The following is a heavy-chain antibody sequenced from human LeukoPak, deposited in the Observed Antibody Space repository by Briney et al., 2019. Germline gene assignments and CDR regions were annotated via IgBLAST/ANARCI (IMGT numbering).Heavy chain of an antibody. J-gene: IGHJ5*02. V-gene: IGHV4-38-2*02. CDR2: IYHSGSA. D-gene: IGHD6-13*01. CDR1: GYSISSGYY. CDR3: ARVIAAAGTYGGWFDP. Sequence: SETLSLTCTVPGYSISSGYYWGWIRQPPGKGLEWIGSIYHSGSAYYNPSLKSRVTISVDTSKNQFSLKLSSVTAADTAVYYCARVIAAAGTYGGWFDPWGQGTLVTVSS.